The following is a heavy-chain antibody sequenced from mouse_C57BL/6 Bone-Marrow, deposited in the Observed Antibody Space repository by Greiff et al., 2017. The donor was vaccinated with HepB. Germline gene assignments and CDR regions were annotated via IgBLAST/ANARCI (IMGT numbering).Heavy chain of an antibody. CDR1: GYTFTSYW. Sequence: QVQLQQPGAELVKPGASVKLSCKASGYTFTSYWMHWVKQRPGQGLEWIGMIHPNSGSTNYNEKFKSKATLTVDKSSSTAYMQLSSLTSEDSAVYECASLITTDNSYDDWGQGTTRTVAS. V-gene: IGHV1-64*01. D-gene: IGHD1-1*01. CDR3: ASLITTDNSYDD. J-gene: IGHJ2*01. CDR2: IHPNSGST.